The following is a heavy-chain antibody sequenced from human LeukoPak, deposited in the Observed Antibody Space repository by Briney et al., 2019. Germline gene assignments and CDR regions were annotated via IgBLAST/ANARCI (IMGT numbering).Heavy chain of an antibody. D-gene: IGHD3-10*01. CDR1: GFTFSSYA. V-gene: IGHV3-30*02. CDR2: IRYDGSNK. CDR3: ARDRSYYGSGRGGMDV. J-gene: IGHJ6*02. Sequence: GGSLRLSCAASGFTFSSYAMSWVRQAPGKGLEWVAFIRYDGSNKYYADSVKGRFTISRDNSKNTLYLQMNSLRAEDTAVYYCARDRSYYGSGRGGMDVWGQGTTVIVSS.